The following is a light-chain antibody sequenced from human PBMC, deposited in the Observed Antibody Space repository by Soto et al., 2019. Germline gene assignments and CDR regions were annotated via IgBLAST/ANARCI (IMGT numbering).Light chain of an antibody. Sequence: HSALTHPRSVSGTPGQSVTISCTGTSSDVGGYDFVSWYQQHPGKAPKLMISDVSKRPSGVPDRFSGSKSGNTASLTISGLQAEDEADYYCCSYAGDLALFGGGTKVTVL. CDR3: CSYAGDLAL. J-gene: IGLJ2*01. CDR1: SSDVGGYDF. CDR2: DVS. V-gene: IGLV2-11*01.